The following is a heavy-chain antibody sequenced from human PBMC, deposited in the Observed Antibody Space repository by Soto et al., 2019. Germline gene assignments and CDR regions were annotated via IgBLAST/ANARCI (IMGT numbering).Heavy chain of an antibody. V-gene: IGHV4-39*07. Sequence: SETLSLTCNVSGGSISSSRSYWAWFRQPPGKELEWVANIFYGGNTHYNPSLTRRVTISVDTSKNQFSLKLSSVTAADTAVYYCAAVRVIDFWSNNYGMDVWGQGTTVTVSS. CDR3: AAVRVIDFWSNNYGMDV. D-gene: IGHD3-3*01. J-gene: IGHJ6*02. CDR1: GGSISSSRSY. CDR2: IFYGGNT.